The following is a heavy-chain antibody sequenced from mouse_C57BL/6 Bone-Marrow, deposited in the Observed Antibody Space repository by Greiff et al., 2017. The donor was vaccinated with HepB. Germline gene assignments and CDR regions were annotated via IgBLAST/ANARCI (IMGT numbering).Heavy chain of an antibody. V-gene: IGHV1-64*01. CDR2: IHPNSGST. CDR3: ARARATWFAY. CDR1: GYTFTSYW. J-gene: IGHJ3*01. D-gene: IGHD3-1*01. Sequence: QVQLKQPGAELVKPGASVKLSCKASGYTFTSYWMHWVKQRPGQGLEWIGMIHPNSGSTNYNEKFKSKATLTVDKSSSTAYMQLSSLTSEDSAVYYCARARATWFAYWGQGTLVTVSA.